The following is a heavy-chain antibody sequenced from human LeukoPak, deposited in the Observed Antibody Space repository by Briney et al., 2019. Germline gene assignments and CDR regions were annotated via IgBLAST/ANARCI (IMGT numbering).Heavy chain of an antibody. CDR3: AHSGFCTAGSCYSFFDY. Sequence: SGPTLVIPTQTLTLTCTFSGLSFNTSGVGVGWIRQPPGKALEWLALIYWDDDKRYSPSLKSRLVITKDTSKNQVVLKMTNIDPVDTATYYCAHSGFCTAGSCYSFFDYWGQGALVTVSS. V-gene: IGHV2-5*02. D-gene: IGHD2-15*01. CDR1: GLSFNTSGVG. J-gene: IGHJ4*02. CDR2: IYWDDDK.